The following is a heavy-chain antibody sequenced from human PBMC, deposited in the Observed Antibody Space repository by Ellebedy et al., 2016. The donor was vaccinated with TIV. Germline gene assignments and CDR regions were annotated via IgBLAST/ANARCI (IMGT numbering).Heavy chain of an antibody. V-gene: IGHV1-3*01. CDR3: ARVRATTVTEYFQH. Sequence: AASVKVSCKASGYTFTSYAMHWVRQAPGQRLEWMGWINAGNGNTKYSQKFQGRVTITRDTSASTAYMELSSLRSEDTAVYYCARVRATTVTEYFQHWGQGTLVTVSS. J-gene: IGHJ1*01. CDR2: INAGNGNT. D-gene: IGHD4-17*01. CDR1: GYTFTSYA.